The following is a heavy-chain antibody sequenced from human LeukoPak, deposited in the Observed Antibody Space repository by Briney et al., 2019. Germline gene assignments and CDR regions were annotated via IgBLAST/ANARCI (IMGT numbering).Heavy chain of an antibody. CDR1: GFTFSSYG. CDR2: ISYDGSNK. CDR3: EKVSSLAAPYFDY. J-gene: IGHJ4*02. Sequence: GGSLRLSCAVSGFTFSSYGMHWVRQAPGKGLEWVAVISYDGSNKYYADSVKGRFTISRDNSKNTLSLQMNSLRAEDTAVYYCEKVSSLAAPYFDYWGQGTLVTVSS. D-gene: IGHD6-6*01. V-gene: IGHV3-30*18.